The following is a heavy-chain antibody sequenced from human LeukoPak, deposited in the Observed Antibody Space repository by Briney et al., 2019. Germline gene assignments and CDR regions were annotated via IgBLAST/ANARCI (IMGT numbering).Heavy chain of an antibody. V-gene: IGHV4-59*01. CDR2: FYYTGST. J-gene: IGHJ4*02. D-gene: IGHD5-18*01. Sequence: AETLTLTCTVSGGSISSYYRSWIRQPPGKGLEWIGYFYYTGSTNYNPSLKSRVTISVDTSKNQISLKLSSVTAADSAVYYCARDKAGYTEYWGQGTLVTVSS. CDR1: GGSISSYY. CDR3: ARDKAGYTEY.